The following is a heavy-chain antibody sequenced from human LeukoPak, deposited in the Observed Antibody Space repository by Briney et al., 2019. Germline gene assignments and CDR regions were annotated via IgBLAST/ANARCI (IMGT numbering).Heavy chain of an antibody. CDR2: ISISVGFI. D-gene: IGHD6-13*01. J-gene: IGHJ4*02. CDR3: AKGQSGSSWYYFDY. CDR1: GFTFSTYS. Sequence: GGSLRLSCAASGFTFSTYSMNWVRQAPGKGLEWVSSISISVGFISYADSVKGRFTISRDNAKNSLYLQMNSLRAEDMALYYCAKGQSGSSWYYFDYWGQGTLVTVSS. V-gene: IGHV3-21*04.